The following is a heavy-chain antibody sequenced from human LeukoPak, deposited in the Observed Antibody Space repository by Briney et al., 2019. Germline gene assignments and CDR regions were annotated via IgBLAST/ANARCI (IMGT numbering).Heavy chain of an antibody. CDR1: GFTFSSYA. CDR2: ISYDGSNE. D-gene: IGHD1-26*01. V-gene: IGHV3-30-3*01. Sequence: SGGSLRLSCAASGFTFSSYAMYWVRQAPGKGLEWVAVISYDGSNEDYADSVKGRFTISRDNSKNTLYLQMNSLRAEDTAVYYCATGSPAFDYWGQGTLVTASS. J-gene: IGHJ4*02. CDR3: ATGSPAFDY.